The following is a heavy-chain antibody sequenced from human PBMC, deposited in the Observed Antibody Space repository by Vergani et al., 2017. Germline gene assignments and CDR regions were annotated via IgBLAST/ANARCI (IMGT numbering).Heavy chain of an antibody. V-gene: IGHV1-18*01. CDR2: ISAYNGNT. Sequence: QVQLVQSGAEVKKPGASVKVSCKASGYTFTSYGISWVRQAPGQGLEWMGWISAYNGNTNYAQKLQGRVTMTTDTSTSTAYMELRSLRSDDTAVYYCARDLGIVVVPAAIPDTQYFQHWGRGTLVTVSS. J-gene: IGHJ1*01. D-gene: IGHD2-2*02. CDR3: ARDLGIVVVPAAIPDTQYFQH. CDR1: GYTFTSYG.